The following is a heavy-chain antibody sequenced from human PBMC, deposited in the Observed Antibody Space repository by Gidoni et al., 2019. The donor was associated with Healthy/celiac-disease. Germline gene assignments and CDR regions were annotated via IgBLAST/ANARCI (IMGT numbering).Heavy chain of an antibody. CDR2: IWYDGSNK. V-gene: IGHV3-33*01. Sequence: QVQLVESGGGVVQPGRSLRLSCAASGFTFSSYGMHWVRQAPGKGLGWVSVIWYDGSNKYYADSVKGRFTISRDNSKNTLYLQMNSLRAEDTAVYYCAARGGSGSYAWANNDAFDIWGQGTMVTVSS. CDR3: AARGGSGSYAWANNDAFDI. D-gene: IGHD1-26*01. J-gene: IGHJ3*02. CDR1: GFTFSSYG.